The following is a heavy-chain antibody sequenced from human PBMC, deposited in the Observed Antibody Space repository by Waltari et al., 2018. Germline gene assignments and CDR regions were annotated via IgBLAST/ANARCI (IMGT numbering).Heavy chain of an antibody. V-gene: IGHV7-4-1*01. D-gene: IGHD1-26*01. CDR1: GYTFTDYA. CDR2: VNTQTGNP. Sequence: QVHLEQSGSELKRPGASVRISCLTSGYTFTDYAINWVRQAPGQGLQWLGWVNTQTGNPTYSQGLSRRFVFSVDTSVATAYLQSDSLTTSDSAVYFCSREALVGTNTIVDYWGRGTLVTV. J-gene: IGHJ4*02. CDR3: SREALVGTNTIVDY.